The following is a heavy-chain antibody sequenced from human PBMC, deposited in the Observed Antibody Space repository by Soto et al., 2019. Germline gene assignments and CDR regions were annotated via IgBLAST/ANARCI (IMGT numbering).Heavy chain of an antibody. CDR2: ILYDGSNK. Sequence: QVQLVESGGGVVQPGRSLRLSCAASGFTLRSYGRHWVRQAPGKGLEWVAVILYDGSNKYYVDSVKDRFTISRDNSKNTLYLQMNTLRAEDTAVYYCAKSGYFDSSGYYELDYWGQGTLVTVSS. J-gene: IGHJ4*02. D-gene: IGHD3-22*01. V-gene: IGHV3-30*18. CDR1: GFTLRSYG. CDR3: AKSGYFDSSGYYELDY.